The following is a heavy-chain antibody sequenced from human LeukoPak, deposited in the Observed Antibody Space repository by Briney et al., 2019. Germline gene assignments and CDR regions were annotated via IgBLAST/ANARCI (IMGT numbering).Heavy chain of an antibody. V-gene: IGHV4-34*01. J-gene: IGHJ4*02. Sequence: SETLSLTCAVYGXSFSGYYWSWIRQPPGKGLEWIGEISHSGSTNYNPSLKSRVTISVDTSKNQFSLKLSSVTAADTAVYYCAAQYSGYVRLDYWGQGTLVTVSS. CDR1: GXSFSGYY. D-gene: IGHD5-12*01. CDR2: ISHSGST. CDR3: AAQYSGYVRLDY.